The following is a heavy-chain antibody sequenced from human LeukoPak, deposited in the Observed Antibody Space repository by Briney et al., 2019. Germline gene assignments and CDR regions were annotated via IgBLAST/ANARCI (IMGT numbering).Heavy chain of an antibody. CDR3: AKSRNSGHEPSYFYMDV. J-gene: IGHJ6*03. Sequence: GGSLRLSCAASGFTFSTHGMSWVRQAPGKGLEWVSAISGSGGSTSYADSVKGRFTISRDNSKNTLYLQMNSLRAEDSAVFYCAKSRNSGHEPSYFYMDVWGKGTTVTVSS. V-gene: IGHV3-23*01. CDR1: GFTFSTHG. D-gene: IGHD4-23*01. CDR2: ISGSGGST.